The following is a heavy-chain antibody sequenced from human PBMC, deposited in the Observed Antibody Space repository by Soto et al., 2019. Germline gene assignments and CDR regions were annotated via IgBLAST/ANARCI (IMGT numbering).Heavy chain of an antibody. V-gene: IGHV3-53*01. D-gene: IGHD1-7*01. CDR1: GFTVSSNY. CDR2: IYSGGST. J-gene: IGHJ4*02. CDR3: ARAQTSNFVDY. Sequence: EVQLVESGGGLIQPGGSLRLSCAASGFTVSSNYMSWVRQAPGKGLEWVSVIYSGGSTYYADSVKGRFTISRDNSKNTLYLPMNSLRAEDTAVYYCARAQTSNFVDYWGQGTLVTVSS.